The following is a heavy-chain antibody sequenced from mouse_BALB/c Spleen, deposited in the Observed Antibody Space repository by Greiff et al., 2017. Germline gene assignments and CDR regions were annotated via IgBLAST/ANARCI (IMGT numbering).Heavy chain of an antibody. D-gene: IGHD4-1*01. V-gene: IGHV1S29*02. CDR2: IYPYNGGT. J-gene: IGHJ4*01. Sequence: VHVKQSGPELVKPGASVKISCKASGYTFTDYNMHWVKQSHGKSLEWIGYIYPYNGGTGYNQKFKSKATLTVDNSSSTAYMELRSLTSEDSAVYYCALTGTNYYAMDYWGQGTSVTVSS. CDR1: GYTFTDYN. CDR3: ALTGTNYYAMDY.